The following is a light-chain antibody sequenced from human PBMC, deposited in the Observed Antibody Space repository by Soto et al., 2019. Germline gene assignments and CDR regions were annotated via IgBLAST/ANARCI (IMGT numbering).Light chain of an antibody. V-gene: IGLV2-11*01. J-gene: IGLJ1*01. CDR1: SSDVGGYNY. CDR3: CSYAGSYTSYV. Sequence: QSVLTQPRSVSGFPGRSVTISCTGTSSDVGGYNYVSWYQQHPGKAPKLMIYDVSKRPSGVPDRFSGSKSGNTASLTISGLQAEDEADYYCCSYAGSYTSYVFGTGTKVTVL. CDR2: DVS.